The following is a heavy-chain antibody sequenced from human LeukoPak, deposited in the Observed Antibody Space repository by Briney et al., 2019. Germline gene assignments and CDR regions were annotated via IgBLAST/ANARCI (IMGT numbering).Heavy chain of an antibody. CDR1: GYSFTSYW. J-gene: IGHJ4*02. Sequence: GESLKISCKGSGYSFTSYWIGWERQMPGKGLEWMGIIYPGDSDTRYSPSFQGQVTISADKSISTAYLQWSSLKASDAAMYYCARLRGSGYDFGPFDYWGQGTLVTVSS. D-gene: IGHD5-12*01. CDR2: IYPGDSDT. CDR3: ARLRGSGYDFGPFDY. V-gene: IGHV5-51*01.